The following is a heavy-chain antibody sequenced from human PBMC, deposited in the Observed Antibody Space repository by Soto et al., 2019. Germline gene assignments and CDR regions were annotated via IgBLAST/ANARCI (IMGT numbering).Heavy chain of an antibody. CDR3: TLGYCSGGTCWDFDY. D-gene: IGHD2-15*01. V-gene: IGHV4-39*01. J-gene: IGHJ4*02. CDR2: VYYTGNT. CDR1: GGSISSNSYY. Sequence: SETLSLTCTVSGGSISSNSYYWGWVRQPPGKGLEWIGAVYYTGNTYYNPSLKSRVTISVDTSRNQFSLKLSSATAADTALYYCTLGYCSGGTCWDFDYWGQGTLVTVSS.